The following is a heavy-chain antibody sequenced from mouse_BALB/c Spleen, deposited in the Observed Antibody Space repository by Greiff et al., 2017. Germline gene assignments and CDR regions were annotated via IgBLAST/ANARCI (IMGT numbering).Heavy chain of an antibody. J-gene: IGHJ4*01. CDR2: INPYNDGT. CDR3: ARSSRTGTRVDYAMDY. V-gene: IGHV1-14*01. CDR1: GYTFTSYV. D-gene: IGHD4-1*01. Sequence: VQLQQSGPELVKPGASVKMSCKASGYTFTSYVMHWVKQKPGQGLEWIGYINPYNDGTKYNEKFKGKATLTSDKSSSTAYMELSSLTSEDSAVYYCARSSRTGTRVDYAMDYWGQGTSVTVSS.